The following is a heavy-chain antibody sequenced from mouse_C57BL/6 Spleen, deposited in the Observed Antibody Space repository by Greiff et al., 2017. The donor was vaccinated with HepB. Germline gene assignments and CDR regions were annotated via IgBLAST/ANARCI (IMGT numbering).Heavy chain of an antibody. J-gene: IGHJ2*01. D-gene: IGHD3-1*01. Sequence: QVQLKESGPELVKPGASVKISCRASGYAFSSSWMNWVKQRPGKGLEWIGRIYPGDGDTNYNGKFKGKATLTADKSSSTAYMQLSSLTSEDSAVYFCARGGYYFDYWGQGTTLTVSS. CDR2: IYPGDGDT. CDR1: GYAFSSSW. V-gene: IGHV1-82*01. CDR3: ARGGYYFDY.